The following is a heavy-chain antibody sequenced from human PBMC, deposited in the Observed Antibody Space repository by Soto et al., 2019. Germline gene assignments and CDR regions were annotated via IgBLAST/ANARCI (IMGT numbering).Heavy chain of an antibody. V-gene: IGHV3-30-3*01. CDR1: GFTFSSYA. Sequence: GGSLRLSXAASGFTFSSYAMHWVRQAPGKGLEWVAVISYDGSNKYYADSVKGRFTISRDNSKNTLYLQMNSLRAEDTAVYYCPRDYTIGYSYGYGFLGYWGQGTLVTVSS. D-gene: IGHD5-18*01. J-gene: IGHJ4*02. CDR2: ISYDGSNK. CDR3: PRDYTIGYSYGYGFLGY.